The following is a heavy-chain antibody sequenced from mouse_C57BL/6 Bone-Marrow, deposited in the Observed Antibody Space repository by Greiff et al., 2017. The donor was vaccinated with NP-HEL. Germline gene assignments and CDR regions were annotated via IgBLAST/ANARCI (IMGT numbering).Heavy chain of an antibody. CDR2: INPSNGGT. J-gene: IGHJ1*03. D-gene: IGHD1-1*01. CDR3: ARWRAGDYGSSYYWYFEV. V-gene: IGHV1-53*01. CDR1: GYTFTSYW. Sequence: QVQLQQPGTELVKPGASVKLSCKASGYTFTSYWMHWVKQRPGQGLEWIGNINPSNGGTNYIEKFKSKATLTVDKSSSTAYMQLSSLTSEDSAVYYWARWRAGDYGSSYYWYFEVWGTGTTVTVSS.